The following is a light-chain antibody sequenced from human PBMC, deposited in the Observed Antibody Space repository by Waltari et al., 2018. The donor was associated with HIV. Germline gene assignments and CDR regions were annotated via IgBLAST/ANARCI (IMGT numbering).Light chain of an antibody. Sequence: DTVLTQYPATLSLSPGERAPLSCRASQSVSNHLAWYQQKPGQAPRLLIYDASNRATGVPAMFSGSLSGTDFTLTISSLDPEDFAVYYCQQRSNWPPEFTFGPGTKVDIK. CDR1: QSVSNH. CDR2: DAS. CDR3: QQRSNWPPEFT. V-gene: IGKV3-11*01. J-gene: IGKJ3*01.